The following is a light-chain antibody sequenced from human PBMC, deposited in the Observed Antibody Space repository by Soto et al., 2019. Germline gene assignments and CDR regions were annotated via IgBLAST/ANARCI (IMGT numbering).Light chain of an antibody. CDR3: QQYGSSPIT. CDR1: QSVDSSD. Sequence: EIVLTQSPDTLSLSPGEIATLSCRASQSVDSSDLGWYQQKPGQAPRLLIYGTSSRATGIPDRFSGGGSGTDFTLTINRLEPEDFAVYFCQQYGSSPITFGGGTKVEIK. J-gene: IGKJ4*01. CDR2: GTS. V-gene: IGKV3-20*01.